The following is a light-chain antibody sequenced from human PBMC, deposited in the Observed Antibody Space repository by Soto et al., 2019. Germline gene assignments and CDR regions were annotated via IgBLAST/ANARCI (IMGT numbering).Light chain of an antibody. J-gene: IGKJ1*01. CDR1: QSVGSTF. CDR2: DAS. CDR3: QQYNNWWT. Sequence: EILLTQSPGTLSLSPGERATLSCRASQSVGSTFLAWYQQKPGQAPRLLMYDASTRATGIPARFSGTGSGTEFTLTISSLQSEDFAVYYCQQYNNWWTFGQGTKV. V-gene: IGKV3-15*01.